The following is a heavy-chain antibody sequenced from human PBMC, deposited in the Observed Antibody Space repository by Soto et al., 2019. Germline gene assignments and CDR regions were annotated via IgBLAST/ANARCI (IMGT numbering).Heavy chain of an antibody. CDR3: ARQGVRGRGATRARRDV. CDR1: GGSFSGYY. CDR2: INHSGST. V-gene: IGHV4-34*01. Sequence: QVQLQQWGAGLLKPSEPLSLTCAVYGGSFSGYYWSWIRQPPGKGLEWIGEINHSGSTNYNPSLKSRVTISVDTSKNRFCRKLSTVNAADTAVYDCARQGVRGRGATRARRDVWGKGTKVTVSS. J-gene: IGHJ6*04. D-gene: IGHD1-26*01.